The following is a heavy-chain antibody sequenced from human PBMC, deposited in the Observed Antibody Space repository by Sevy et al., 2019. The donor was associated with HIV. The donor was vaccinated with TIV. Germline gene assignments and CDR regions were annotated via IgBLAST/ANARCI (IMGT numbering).Heavy chain of an antibody. D-gene: IGHD3-22*01. CDR3: ATTREYYSDNSRYFDY. CDR1: GYTLTDLS. CDR2: FDPEDGET. J-gene: IGHJ4*02. Sequence: ASVKVSCKVSGYTLTDLSIHWVRQAPGKGLEWMGRFDPEDGETIYAQKFQGRFTMTEDTSRDTAYMELNSLRSEDTAVYYCATTREYYSDNSRYFDYWGQGTLVTVSS. V-gene: IGHV1-24*01.